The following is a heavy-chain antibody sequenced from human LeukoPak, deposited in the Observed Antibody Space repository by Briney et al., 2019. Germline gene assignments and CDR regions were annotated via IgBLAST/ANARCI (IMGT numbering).Heavy chain of an antibody. D-gene: IGHD6-19*01. CDR2: IYHSGST. J-gene: IGHJ4*02. V-gene: IGHV4-39*07. Sequence: SETLSLTCTVSGGSISSSSYYWGWIRQPPGKGLEWIGEIYHSGSTNYNPSLKSRVTISVDKSKNQFSLKLSSVTAADTAVYYCARDSSGYSSGGLYWGQGTLVTVSS. CDR3: ARDSSGYSSGGLY. CDR1: GGSISSSSYY.